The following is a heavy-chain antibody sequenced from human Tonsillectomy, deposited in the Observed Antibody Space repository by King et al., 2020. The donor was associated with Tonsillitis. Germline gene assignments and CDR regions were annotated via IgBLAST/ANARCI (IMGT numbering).Heavy chain of an antibody. CDR3: AREGANYPLDAFDI. CDR1: GYTFTNYG. D-gene: IGHD4/OR15-4a*01. Sequence: VQLVESGAEVKKPGASVKVSCTASGYTFTNYGITWVRQAPGQGLEWMGWLSAYNGHTNYAQKIQGRVTMTTNTSTTTVYMELRSLRSDDTAVYYCAREGANYPLDAFDIWGQGTMVTVSS. CDR2: LSAYNGHT. V-gene: IGHV1-18*04. J-gene: IGHJ3*02.